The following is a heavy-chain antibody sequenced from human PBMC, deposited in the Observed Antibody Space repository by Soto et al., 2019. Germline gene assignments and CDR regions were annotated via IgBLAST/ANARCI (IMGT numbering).Heavy chain of an antibody. J-gene: IGHJ3*02. D-gene: IGHD3-16*01. CDR2: IRSKASGGTA. CDR1: GFTFGDYA. CDR3: SRDLLGVLAFEI. V-gene: IGHV3-49*03. Sequence: EVQLVESGGDLVQPGRSLRLSCTTSGFTFGDYAVSWLRQAPGKGLEWVSFIRSKASGGTAEYAASVKGRFTISRDDAKSIAYLQMNSLKTEDTAVYYCSRDLLGVLAFEIWGQGTMVTVAS.